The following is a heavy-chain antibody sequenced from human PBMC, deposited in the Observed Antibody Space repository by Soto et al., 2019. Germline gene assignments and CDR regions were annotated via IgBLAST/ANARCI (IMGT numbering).Heavy chain of an antibody. J-gene: IGHJ6*02. D-gene: IGHD6-19*01. CDR1: GFSFSSYW. CDR3: ARDLYSSDYGMDV. CDR2: INSDGSST. Sequence: EVQLVESGGGLVQPGGSLRLSCAASGFSFSSYWMHWVRQAPGKGLVWVSRINSDGSSTSYADFVKGRFTISRDNXKNPLYLQMNSLRAEDTAVYYCARDLYSSDYGMDVWGQGTTVTVSS. V-gene: IGHV3-74*01.